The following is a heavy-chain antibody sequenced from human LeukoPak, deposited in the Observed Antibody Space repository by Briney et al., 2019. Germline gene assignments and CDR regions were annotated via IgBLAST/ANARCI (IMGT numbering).Heavy chain of an antibody. CDR3: AREGGTTGTTLPFDY. J-gene: IGHJ4*02. Sequence: GGSLRLSCAASGFTFSSYWMSWVRQAPGKGLEWVANIKQDGSENYYVDSVKGRFTISRDNAKNSLYLQMNSLGAEDTAVYYCAREGGTTGTTLPFDYWGQGTLVTVSS. D-gene: IGHD1-1*01. CDR2: IKQDGSEN. V-gene: IGHV3-7*01. CDR1: GFTFSSYW.